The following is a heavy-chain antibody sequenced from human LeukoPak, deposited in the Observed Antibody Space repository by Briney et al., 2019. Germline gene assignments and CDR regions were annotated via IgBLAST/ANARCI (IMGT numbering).Heavy chain of an antibody. CDR2: INHSGST. Sequence: SETLSLTCAVYSGSFSGYYWSWIRQPAGKGLEWIGEINHSGSTNYNPSLKSRVTISVDTSKNQFSLKLSSVTAADTAVHYCARGPRHYGSGSRYYYYGMDAWGKGTTVTVSS. CDR1: SGSFSGYY. J-gene: IGHJ6*04. CDR3: ARGPRHYGSGSRYYYYGMDA. V-gene: IGHV4-34*01. D-gene: IGHD3-10*01.